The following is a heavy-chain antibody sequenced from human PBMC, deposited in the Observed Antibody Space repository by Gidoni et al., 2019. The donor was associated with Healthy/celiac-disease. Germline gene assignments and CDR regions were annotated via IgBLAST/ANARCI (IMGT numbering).Heavy chain of an antibody. Sequence: EVQLLESGGGLVQPGGSLRLSCAASGFTFSSYAMSWVRQAPGKGLECVSAISGSGGSTYYADSVKGRFTISRDNSKNTLYLQMNSLRAEDTAVYYCAKGGVVLLWFGESSGDYYGMDVWGQGTTVTVSS. CDR3: AKGGVVLLWFGESSGDYYGMDV. J-gene: IGHJ6*02. CDR2: ISGSGGST. V-gene: IGHV3-23*01. CDR1: GFTFSSYA. D-gene: IGHD3-10*01.